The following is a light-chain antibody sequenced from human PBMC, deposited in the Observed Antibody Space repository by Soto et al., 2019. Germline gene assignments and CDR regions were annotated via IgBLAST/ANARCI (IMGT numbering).Light chain of an antibody. CDR2: DAS. J-gene: IGKJ2*01. Sequence: EMVMTQSPATLSVSPGERATLSCRASQSVSRNLAWYQQKPGQPPRLLIYDASTRATGVPARFGGSGSGTEFTLTISGLQAEDFAVYYCQQYGDWPPDTFGQGTKGEI. CDR1: QSVSRN. V-gene: IGKV3-15*01. CDR3: QQYGDWPPDT.